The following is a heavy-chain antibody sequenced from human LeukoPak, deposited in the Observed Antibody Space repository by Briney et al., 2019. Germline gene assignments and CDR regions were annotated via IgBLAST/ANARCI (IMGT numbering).Heavy chain of an antibody. Sequence: GASVKVSCKASGGTFSSYTISWVRQAPGQGLEWMGRIIPILGIANYAQKFQGRVTITADKSTSTAYMELSSLRSEDTAVYYCASPRALCCSSTSCQTANGAFDIWGQGTMVTVSS. J-gene: IGHJ3*02. V-gene: IGHV1-69*02. D-gene: IGHD2-2*01. CDR1: GGTFSSYT. CDR3: ASPRALCCSSTSCQTANGAFDI. CDR2: IIPILGIA.